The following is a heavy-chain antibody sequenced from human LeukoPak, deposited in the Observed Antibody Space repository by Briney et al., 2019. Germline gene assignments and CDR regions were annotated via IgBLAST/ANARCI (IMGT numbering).Heavy chain of an antibody. CDR1: GLSVSSNY. Sequence: GGSLRLSCAASGLSVSSNYMSWVRQAPGKGLEWVPVIYSGGNTYYADSVKGRFTASRDNSKNTLYLQVNSLRAEDTAVYYCARARTGDFDYWGQGTLVTVSS. D-gene: IGHD7-27*01. J-gene: IGHJ4*02. CDR3: ARARTGDFDY. V-gene: IGHV3-53*01. CDR2: IYSGGNT.